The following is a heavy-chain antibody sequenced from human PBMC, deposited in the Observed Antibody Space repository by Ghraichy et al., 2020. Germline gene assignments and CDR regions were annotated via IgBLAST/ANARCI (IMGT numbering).Heavy chain of an antibody. CDR2: ISGSGGNT. J-gene: IGHJ6*02. Sequence: ETLSLTCAASGFTFSTYAMSWVRQAPGKGLEWVSTISGSGGNTYYADSVKGRFTISRDNSKNTLYLQMNSLRAEDTAVYYCAKGPGYRYGHGLDVWGQGTTVTVSS. CDR1: GFTFSTYA. D-gene: IGHD5-18*01. V-gene: IGHV3-23*01. CDR3: AKGPGYRYGHGLDV.